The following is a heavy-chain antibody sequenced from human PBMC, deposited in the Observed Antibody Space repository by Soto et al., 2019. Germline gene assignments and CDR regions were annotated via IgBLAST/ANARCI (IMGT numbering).Heavy chain of an antibody. J-gene: IGHJ4*02. CDR2: INDSGNT. D-gene: IGHD3-16*01. V-gene: IGHV4-34*01. CDR3: QGGDF. Sequence: PSETLSLTCAVSGGSFGGYFWSWIRQSPAKGLEWIGEINDSGNTYYNPSFKSRLTISVDTSTSQISLRLTSVTAADSAVYYCQGGDFWGQGTRVTV. CDR1: GGSFGGYF.